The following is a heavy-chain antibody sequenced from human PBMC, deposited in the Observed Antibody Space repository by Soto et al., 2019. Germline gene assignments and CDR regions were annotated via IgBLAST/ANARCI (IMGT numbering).Heavy chain of an antibody. J-gene: IGHJ5*02. CDR3: ARDRWFDP. V-gene: IGHV3-23*01. CDR2: ISDSGDTT. CDR1: GLIFSKYA. Sequence: PGGSLRLSCTASGLIFSKYAMSWVRQAPGKGLEWVSSISDSGDTTHYADSVKGRFTISRDNSNNTLYLQMKSLTAEDTAIYFCARDRWFDPWGQGTLVTVS.